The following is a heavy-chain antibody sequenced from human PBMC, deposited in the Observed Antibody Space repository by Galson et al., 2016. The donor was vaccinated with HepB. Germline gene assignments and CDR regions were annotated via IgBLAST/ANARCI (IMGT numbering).Heavy chain of an antibody. J-gene: IGHJ4*02. D-gene: IGHD3-16*01. Sequence: SLRLSCAASGFSFSNSGMSWVRQAPGRGLEWVSGITRSGDAIHYADFVKGPFTIARDNSKHTLHLYMNNLTAGDTAIYYCGKHGGFDDWGQGALVTVSS. CDR2: ITRSGDAI. CDR1: GFSFSNSG. CDR3: GKHGGFDD. V-gene: IGHV3-23*01.